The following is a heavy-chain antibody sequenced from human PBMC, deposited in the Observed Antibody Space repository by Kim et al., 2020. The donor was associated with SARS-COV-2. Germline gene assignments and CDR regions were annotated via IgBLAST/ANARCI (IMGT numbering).Heavy chain of an antibody. CDR2: FDPEDGET. CDR1: GYTLTELS. D-gene: IGHD3-10*01. CDR3: ATRPFTYYYGSRSYFGY. V-gene: IGHV1-24*01. J-gene: IGHJ4*02. Sequence: ASVKVSCKVSGYTLTELSIHWVRQTPGKGLEWMGGFDPEDGETIYAQRFQGRVTMTGDTSTDTAYMELSSLRSEDTAVYYCATRPFTYYYGSRSYFGYWGQGTLVTVSS.